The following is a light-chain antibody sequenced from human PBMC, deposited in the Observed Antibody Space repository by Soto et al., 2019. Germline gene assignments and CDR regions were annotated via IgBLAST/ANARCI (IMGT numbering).Light chain of an antibody. CDR2: YDD. CDR1: RSNIGNNA. CDR3: AAWDDSLNGYV. V-gene: IGLV1-36*01. Sequence: QSVLTQPPSVSDAPRQRVTISCSGSRSNIGNNAVNWYQQLPGKAPKLLIYYDDLLPSGVSDRFSGSKSGTSASLAISGLQSEDEADYYCAAWDDSLNGYVFGTGTKVTVL. J-gene: IGLJ1*01.